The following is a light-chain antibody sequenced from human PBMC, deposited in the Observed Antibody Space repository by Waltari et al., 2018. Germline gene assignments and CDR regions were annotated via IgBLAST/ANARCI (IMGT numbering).Light chain of an antibody. Sequence: EIVLTQSPGTLSLSPGETATLSCRANQRVSSNYFAWYQKKAGQVPSLLIYGASNRAAGVPDRFSGRVSGAEFTLTISRLDPEDFAVYYCQQYGTPQGYIFGQGTKVDI. J-gene: IGKJ2*01. CDR2: GAS. V-gene: IGKV3-20*01. CDR1: QRVSSNY. CDR3: QQYGTPQGYI.